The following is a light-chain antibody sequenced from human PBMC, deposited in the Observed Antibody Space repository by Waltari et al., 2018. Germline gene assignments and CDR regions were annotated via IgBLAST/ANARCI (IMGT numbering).Light chain of an antibody. V-gene: IGKV3-20*01. Sequence: VLTQSPGTLSLSPGETATLSCRDSQSISKYLVWYQQRPVHAPRLLIYAASTRATGVPDRFSGSGYGTDFTLTISRLEPEDFAVYYCQNHERLPAAFGQGTKVEIK. J-gene: IGKJ1*01. CDR2: AAS. CDR1: QSISKY. CDR3: QNHERLPAA.